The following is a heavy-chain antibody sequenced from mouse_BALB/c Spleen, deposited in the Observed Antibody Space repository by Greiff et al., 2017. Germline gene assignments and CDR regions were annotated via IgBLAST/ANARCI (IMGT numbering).Heavy chain of an antibody. CDR3: ARGITTAKAWFAY. D-gene: IGHD1-2*01. Sequence: EVMLVESGGGLVKPGGSLKLSCAASGFTFSSYAMSWVRQTPEKRLEWVASISSGGSTYYQDSVKGRFTISRDNARNILYLQMSRLRSEDTAMYDCARGITTAKAWFAYWGQGTLVTVSA. CDR1: GFTFSSYA. V-gene: IGHV5-6-5*01. CDR2: ISSGGST. J-gene: IGHJ3*01.